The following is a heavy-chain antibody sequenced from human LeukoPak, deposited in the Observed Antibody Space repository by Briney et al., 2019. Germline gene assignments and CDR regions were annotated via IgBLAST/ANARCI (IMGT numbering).Heavy chain of an antibody. CDR2: IIPIFGTA. D-gene: IGHD2-2*01. CDR3: AREETSDAFDI. V-gene: IGHV1-69*06. CDR1: GGTFSSYA. Sequence: SVKVSCKASGGTFSSYAISRVRQAPGQGLEWMGGIIPIFGTANCAQKFQGRVTITADKSTSTAYMELSSLRSEDTAVYYCAREETSDAFDIWGQGTMVTVSS. J-gene: IGHJ3*02.